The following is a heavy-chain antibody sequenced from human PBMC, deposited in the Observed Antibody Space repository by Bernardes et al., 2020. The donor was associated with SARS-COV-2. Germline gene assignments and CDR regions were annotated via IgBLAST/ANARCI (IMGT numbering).Heavy chain of an antibody. CDR1: GDTLGNLD. D-gene: IGHD6-25*01. CDR2: MNPYSGNT. Sequence: ASVKVSCRASGDTLGNLDINWVRQATGQGLEWMGWMNPYSGNTGYAPRFQGRVIMTRDNSISTAYMELRSLTFDDTAVYYCARGGRLKYSAGWHYWFDPWGQGSLVTVSS. V-gene: IGHV1-8*01. CDR3: ARGGRLKYSAGWHYWFDP. J-gene: IGHJ5*02.